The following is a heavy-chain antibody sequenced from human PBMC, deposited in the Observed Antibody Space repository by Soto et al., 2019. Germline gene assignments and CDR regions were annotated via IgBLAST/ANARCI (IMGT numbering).Heavy chain of an antibody. Sequence: GGSLRLSCAASGFTFSSYWMSWVRQAPGKGLEWVANIKQDGSEKYYVDSVKGRFTISRDNAKNSLYLQMNSLRAEDTAVYYWARRAATPPYYYYYYYMDVWGKGTTVTVSS. CDR2: IKQDGSEK. J-gene: IGHJ6*03. CDR3: ARRAATPPYYYYYYYMDV. CDR1: GFTFSSYW. D-gene: IGHD2-15*01. V-gene: IGHV3-7*01.